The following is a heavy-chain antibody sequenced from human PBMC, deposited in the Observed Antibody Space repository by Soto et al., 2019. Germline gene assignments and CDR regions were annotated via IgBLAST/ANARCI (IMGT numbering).Heavy chain of an antibody. J-gene: IGHJ4*02. CDR2: ISGSGGGT. CDR3: SKDGRSYGDYGVVTY. CDR1: GFTFSSYA. V-gene: IGHV3-23*01. D-gene: IGHD4-17*01. Sequence: GGSLRLSCAASGFTFSSYAMSWVRQAPRKGLEWVSAISGSGGGTYYADAVKGRFTISRDNSKNTLYLQMNSLRTEDTAVYYCSKDGRSYGDYGVVTYCAQGTLVTVSS.